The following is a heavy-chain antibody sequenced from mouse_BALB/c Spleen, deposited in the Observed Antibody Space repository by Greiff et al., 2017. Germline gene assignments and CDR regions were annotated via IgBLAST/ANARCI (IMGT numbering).Heavy chain of an antibody. CDR3: ARLKGYPVWFAY. CDR2: INPSTGYT. Sequence: QVQLQQSGAELAKPGASVKMSCKASGYTFTSYWMHWVKQRPGQGLEWIGYINPSTGYTEYNQKFKDKATLTADKSSSTAYMQLSSLTSEDSAVYYCARLKGYPVWFAYWGQGTLVTVSA. V-gene: IGHV1-7*01. D-gene: IGHD2-2*01. CDR1: GYTFTSYW. J-gene: IGHJ3*01.